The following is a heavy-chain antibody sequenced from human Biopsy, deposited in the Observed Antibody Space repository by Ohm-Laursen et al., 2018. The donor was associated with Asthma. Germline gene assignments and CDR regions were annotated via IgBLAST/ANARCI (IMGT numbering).Heavy chain of an antibody. D-gene: IGHD3-9*01. J-gene: IGHJ3*02. CDR1: GYTFTSYA. Sequence: GASVKVSCKASGYTFTSYAMHWVRQAPGQRLEWMGWINAGNGNTKYSQKFQGRVTITRDTSASTAYMLLSSLRSEDTAVYYCARTYYDFLTGQVNDAFAMWGQGTMVTVSS. CDR3: ARTYYDFLTGQVNDAFAM. V-gene: IGHV1-3*01. CDR2: INAGNGNT.